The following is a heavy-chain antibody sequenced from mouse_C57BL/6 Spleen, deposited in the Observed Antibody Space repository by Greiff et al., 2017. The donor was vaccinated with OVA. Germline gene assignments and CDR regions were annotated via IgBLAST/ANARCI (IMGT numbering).Heavy chain of an antibody. CDR1: GFTFTDYY. Sequence: EVMLVESGGGLVQPGGSLSLSCAASGFTFTDYYMSWVRQPPGKALEWLGFIRNKANGYTTEYSASVKGRFTISRDNSQSILYLQMNALRAEDSATYYCARYEDYYSNYWYFDVWGTGTTVTVSS. J-gene: IGHJ1*03. CDR2: IRNKANGYTT. V-gene: IGHV7-3*01. CDR3: ARYEDYYSNYWYFDV. D-gene: IGHD2-5*01.